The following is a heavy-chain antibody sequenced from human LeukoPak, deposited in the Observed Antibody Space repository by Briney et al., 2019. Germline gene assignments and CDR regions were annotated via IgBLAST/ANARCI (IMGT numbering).Heavy chain of an antibody. V-gene: IGHV3-30*01. D-gene: IGHD6-13*01. J-gene: IGHJ6*03. CDR1: GFTFSSYA. CDR3: ARSYSSSWFYYYYYMDV. Sequence: GGSLRLSCAASGFTFSSYAMHWVRQAPGKGLEWVAVISYDGSNKYYADSVKGRFTISRDNSKNTLYLQMNSLRAEDTAVYYCARSYSSSWFYYYYYMDVWGKGTTVTVYS. CDR2: ISYDGSNK.